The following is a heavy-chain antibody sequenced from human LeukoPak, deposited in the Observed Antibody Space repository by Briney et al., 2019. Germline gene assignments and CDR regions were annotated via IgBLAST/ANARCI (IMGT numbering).Heavy chain of an antibody. V-gene: IGHV4-61*01. Sequence: PSETLSLTCTVSGGSVSSSSYYWNWVRQPPGKELEWIGNVDYSGSTRYNPSLKSRATMSLDSSKNQFSLRLTSVTAADMAVYYCAMQVGIYGDYNNWFDPWGQGARVTVSS. J-gene: IGHJ5*02. CDR3: AMQVGIYGDYNNWFDP. D-gene: IGHD4-17*01. CDR2: VDYSGST. CDR1: GGSVSSSSYY.